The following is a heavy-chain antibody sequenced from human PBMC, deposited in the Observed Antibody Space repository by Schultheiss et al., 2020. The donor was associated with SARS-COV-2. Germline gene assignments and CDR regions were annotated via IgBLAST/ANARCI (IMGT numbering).Heavy chain of an antibody. CDR3: SRGVHEGGMVRVVTAYYFDY. V-gene: IGHV3-23*01. Sequence: GGSLRLSCAASGFTFSSYAMSWVRQAPGKGLEWVSGISGSGGSTYYADSVKGRFTISRDNSKDTLYLQMNILRAEDTAVYYCSRGVHEGGMVRVVTAYYFDYWGQGTLVTVSS. CDR1: GFTFSSYA. D-gene: IGHD3-10*01. CDR2: ISGSGGST. J-gene: IGHJ4*02.